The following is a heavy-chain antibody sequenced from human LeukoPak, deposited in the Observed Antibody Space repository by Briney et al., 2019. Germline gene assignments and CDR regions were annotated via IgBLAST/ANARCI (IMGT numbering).Heavy chain of an antibody. V-gene: IGHV3-21*04. CDR3: ARVHYPTQGTGTVRRDAFDI. Sequence: GGSLRLSCAASGFTFSSYSMNWVRQAPGKGLEWVSSISSSSSYIYYADSVKGRFTISRDNAKNSLYLQMNSLRAEDTAVYYCARVHYPTQGTGTVRRDAFDIWGQGTMVTVSS. CDR1: GFTFSSYS. J-gene: IGHJ3*02. CDR2: ISSSSSYI. D-gene: IGHD1-1*01.